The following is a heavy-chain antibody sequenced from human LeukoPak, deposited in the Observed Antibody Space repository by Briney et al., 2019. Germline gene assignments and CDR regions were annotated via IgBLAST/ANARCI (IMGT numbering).Heavy chain of an antibody. CDR1: GFTFGSYA. Sequence: GGSLRLSCAASGFTFGSYAMSWVRQAPGKGLEWVSTISDTGGNTNYADSVKGRFTISRDNSKNAVYLRMNSLGAEDTAVFYCAKHTSGWVPIFFDCWGQGTLVTVSS. V-gene: IGHV3-23*01. D-gene: IGHD6-25*01. J-gene: IGHJ4*02. CDR2: ISDTGGNT. CDR3: AKHTSGWVPIFFDC.